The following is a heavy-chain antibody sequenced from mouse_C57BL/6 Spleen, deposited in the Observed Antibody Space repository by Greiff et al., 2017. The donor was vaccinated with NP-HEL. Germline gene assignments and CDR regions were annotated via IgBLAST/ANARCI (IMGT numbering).Heavy chain of an antibody. V-gene: IGHV1-22*01. CDR2: INPNNGGT. Sequence: VQLQQSGPELVKPGASVKMSCKASGYTFTDYNMHWVKQSHGKGLEWIGYINPNNGGTSYNQKFKGKATLTVNKSSSTAYMELRSLTSEDSAVYYCAREGAQANYFFDYWGQGTTLTVSS. J-gene: IGHJ2*01. CDR1: GYTFTDYN. CDR3: AREGAQANYFFDY.